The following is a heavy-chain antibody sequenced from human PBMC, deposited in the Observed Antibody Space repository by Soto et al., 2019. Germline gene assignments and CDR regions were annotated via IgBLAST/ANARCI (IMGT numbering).Heavy chain of an antibody. D-gene: IGHD5-12*01. CDR3: ARGRRPRIGGRNDTGGYFDY. V-gene: IGHV1-18*01. J-gene: IGHJ4*02. CDR2: ISVYYGKT. Sequence: ASVKVSCKASGYSFIGYGLSWVRQAPGQGLEWMGWISVYYGKTNYAQTFQDRVTMTPDTSTSTVYMELRSLRSDDTAVYYCARGRRPRIGGRNDTGGYFDYWGQGTLVTVS. CDR1: GYSFIGYG.